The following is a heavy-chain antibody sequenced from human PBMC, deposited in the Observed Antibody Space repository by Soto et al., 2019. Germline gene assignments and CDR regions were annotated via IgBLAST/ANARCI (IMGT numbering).Heavy chain of an antibody. Sequence: SETLSLTCTVSGGSISSGDYSWSWIRQPPGKGLECIAYIYSNGSAYYNPSLKSRVIVLVDTSTNQFSLTLRYVTAADTAVYYCARDTGSGPSWFDPWGHGTLVTVSS. CDR2: IYSNGSA. V-gene: IGHV4-30-4*01. J-gene: IGHJ5*02. D-gene: IGHD3-10*01. CDR3: ARDTGSGPSWFDP. CDR1: GGSISSGDYS.